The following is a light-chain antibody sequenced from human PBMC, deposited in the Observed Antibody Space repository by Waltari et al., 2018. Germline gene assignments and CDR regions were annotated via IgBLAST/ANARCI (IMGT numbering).Light chain of an antibody. CDR2: DVS. J-gene: IGLJ3*02. V-gene: IGLV2-14*03. CDR3: SSYTSSSTFWV. Sequence: QSALTQPASVSGSPGQSITISCTGTSSDVGGYNYVSWYQQHPGKAPKLMIYDVSNRPSVVSNRFAGSKSGNTASLTISGLQAEDEADYYCSSYTSSSTFWVFGGGTKLTVL. CDR1: SSDVGGYNY.